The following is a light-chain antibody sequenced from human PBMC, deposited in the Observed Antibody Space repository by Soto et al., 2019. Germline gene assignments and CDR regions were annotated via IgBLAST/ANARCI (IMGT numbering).Light chain of an antibody. Sequence: QSALTQPASVSGSPGQSITISCTGTSSDVGSYNYVSWYQQHPGKAPRLMIYASSNRPSGVSHRFSGSRSGNTASLTISGLQAEDEADFYCCSYGGSFPYVFGTGTKVTVL. CDR3: CSYGGSFPYV. V-gene: IGLV2-14*01. CDR1: SSDVGSYNY. CDR2: ASS. J-gene: IGLJ1*01.